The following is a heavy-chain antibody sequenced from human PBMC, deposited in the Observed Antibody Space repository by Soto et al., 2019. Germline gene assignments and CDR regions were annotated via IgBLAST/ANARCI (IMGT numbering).Heavy chain of an antibody. J-gene: IGHJ4*02. CDR1: GGTFSSYA. CDR3: ARDRETQNYYDSSGYYPLDY. V-gene: IGHV1-69*13. Sequence: SVKVSCKASGGTFSSYAISWVRQAPGQGLEWMGGIIPIFGTANYAQKFQGRVTITADESTSTAYMELSSLRSEDTAVYYCARDRETQNYYDSSGYYPLDYWGQGTLVTVSS. CDR2: IIPIFGTA. D-gene: IGHD3-22*01.